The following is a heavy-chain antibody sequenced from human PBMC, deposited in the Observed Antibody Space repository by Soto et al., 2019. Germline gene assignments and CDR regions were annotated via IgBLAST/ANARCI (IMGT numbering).Heavy chain of an antibody. Sequence: SETLSLTCTVSGGSISSYYWSWVRQPPGKGLEWIGYMYYSGSTNYNPSLKSRVTISVDTSKNQFSLKLSSVTAADTAVYYCARGRGGDIVVVPAARGMVAFDIWGQGTMVTVS. D-gene: IGHD2-2*01. V-gene: IGHV4-59*01. CDR2: MYYSGST. J-gene: IGHJ3*02. CDR1: GGSISSYY. CDR3: ARGRGGDIVVVPAARGMVAFDI.